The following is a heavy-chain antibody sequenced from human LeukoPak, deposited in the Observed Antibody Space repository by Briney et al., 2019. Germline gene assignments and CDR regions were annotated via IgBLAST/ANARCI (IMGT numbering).Heavy chain of an antibody. CDR3: AKDYGGGRGPDAFDI. CDR1: GFTFSSYG. Sequence: GGSLRLSCAASGFTFSSYGMHGVRQAPGKGLEWGAVISYYGSNKYYADSVKGRFTISRDNSKNTLYLQMNSLRAEDTAVYYCAKDYGGGRGPDAFDIWGQGTMGNVS. V-gene: IGHV3-30*18. CDR2: ISYYGSNK. J-gene: IGHJ3*02. D-gene: IGHD4-23*01.